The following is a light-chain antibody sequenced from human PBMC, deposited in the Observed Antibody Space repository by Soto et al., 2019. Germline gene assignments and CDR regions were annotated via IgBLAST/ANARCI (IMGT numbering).Light chain of an antibody. Sequence: QSALTQPASVSGSPGQSITISCTGTTNDVGGYNYVSWCQQHPGKAPKLMIYEVSHRPSGVSNRFSGSKSGNTASLTISGLQAEDEADYYCSSYTSSSTLVFGGGTKLTVL. V-gene: IGLV2-14*01. CDR3: SSYTSSSTLV. CDR1: TNDVGGYNY. J-gene: IGLJ3*02. CDR2: EVS.